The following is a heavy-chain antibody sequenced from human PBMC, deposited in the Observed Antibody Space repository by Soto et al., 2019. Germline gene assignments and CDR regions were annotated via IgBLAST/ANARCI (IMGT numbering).Heavy chain of an antibody. CDR2: IYYSGST. Sequence: QVQLQESGPGLVKPSETLSLTCTVSGGSISSYYWSWIRQPPGKGLEWIGYIYYSGSTNYNPSLKSRVTISVDTSNNQFSLKLSSVTAADTAVYYCARYSGSDFDYWGQGTLVTVSS. CDR3: ARYSGSDFDY. V-gene: IGHV4-59*01. J-gene: IGHJ4*02. D-gene: IGHD3-10*01. CDR1: GGSISSYY.